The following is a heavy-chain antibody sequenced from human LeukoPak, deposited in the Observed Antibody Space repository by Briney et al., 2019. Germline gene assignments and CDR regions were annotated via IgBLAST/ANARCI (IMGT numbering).Heavy chain of an antibody. CDR1: GFTFSSYA. Sequence: GGSLRLSCAASGFTFSSYAMSWVRQAPGKGLEWVSAISGSGGSTYYADSVKGRFTISRDNSKNTLYLQMNSLRAEDTAVYYCARDQTGHSSGWYKPIDYWGQGTLVTVSS. CDR2: ISGSGGST. D-gene: IGHD6-19*01. CDR3: ARDQTGHSSGWYKPIDY. V-gene: IGHV3-23*01. J-gene: IGHJ4*02.